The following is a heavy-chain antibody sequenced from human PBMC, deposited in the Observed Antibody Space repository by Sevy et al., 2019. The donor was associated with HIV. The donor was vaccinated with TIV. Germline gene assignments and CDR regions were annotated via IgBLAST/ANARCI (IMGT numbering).Heavy chain of an antibody. CDR2: IRSKGAGGTT. CDR3: SSGHFRINATIVKPFEI. J-gene: IGHJ3*02. D-gene: IGHD1-20*01. CDR1: GFTVTNAW. Sequence: GGSLRLSCAGSGFTVTNAWMSWVRQAPGKGLEWVGRIRSKGAGGTTDYAVPARGRFTISRDDSKNTLYLQINSLQSDDTALYYCSSGHFRINATIVKPFEIWGRGTMVTVSS. V-gene: IGHV3-15*01.